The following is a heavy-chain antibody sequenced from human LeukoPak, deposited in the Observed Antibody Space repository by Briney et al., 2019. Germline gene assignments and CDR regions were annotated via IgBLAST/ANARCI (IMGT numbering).Heavy chain of an antibody. D-gene: IGHD3-22*01. Sequence: SETLSLTCAVYGGSFSGYYWSWIRQPPGKGLEWIGEINHSGSTNYNASLKSRVTISVDTSKNQFSLKLSSVTAADTAVYYCARQNPIVGRGVGDYWGQGTLVTVSS. CDR1: GGSFSGYY. J-gene: IGHJ4*02. V-gene: IGHV4-34*01. CDR3: ARQNPIVGRGVGDY. CDR2: INHSGST.